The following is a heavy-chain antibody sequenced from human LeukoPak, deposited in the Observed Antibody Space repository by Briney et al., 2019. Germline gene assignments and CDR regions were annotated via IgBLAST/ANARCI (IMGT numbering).Heavy chain of an antibody. CDR3: ARGVSAGVVIKYNWFDP. J-gene: IGHJ5*02. CDR1: GCSISSYY. CDR2: IYYSGCT. Sequence: SETLSLTCTVSGCSISSYYWSWIRQPPGKGLEWIGYIYYSGCTNYNPSLKSRVTISVDTSKNQFSLKLSTVTAGDTAVYYCARGVSAGVVIKYNWFDPWGQGTLVTVSS. D-gene: IGHD3-3*01. V-gene: IGHV4-59*01.